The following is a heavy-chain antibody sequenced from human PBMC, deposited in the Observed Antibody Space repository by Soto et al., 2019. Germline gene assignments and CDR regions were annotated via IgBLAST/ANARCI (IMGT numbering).Heavy chain of an antibody. Sequence: SVKVSCKASGGTFRSYVITWVRQAPGQGLEWMGGINPIFGTANYAQKFQGRVTITADTSTSTAYMELRSLRSDDTAVYYCARYAEQWLVPVNWFDPWGQGTLVTVSS. CDR1: GGTFRSYV. CDR3: ARYAEQWLVPVNWFDP. V-gene: IGHV1-69*06. CDR2: INPIFGTA. J-gene: IGHJ5*02. D-gene: IGHD6-19*01.